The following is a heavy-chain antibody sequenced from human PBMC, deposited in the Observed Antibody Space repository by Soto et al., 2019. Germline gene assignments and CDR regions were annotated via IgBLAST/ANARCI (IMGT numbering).Heavy chain of an antibody. D-gene: IGHD3-22*01. CDR1: GFTFSSYA. Sequence: EVQLLESGGGLVQPGGSLRLSCAASGFTFSSYAMSWVRQAPGKGLEWVSAISGSGGSTYYADYVKGRFTISRDNSKNTLYLQMNSMRDEDTAVYYCAKYYDSSGYYLYDAFDIWGQGTMVTVSS. CDR2: ISGSGGST. CDR3: AKYYDSSGYYLYDAFDI. V-gene: IGHV3-23*01. J-gene: IGHJ3*02.